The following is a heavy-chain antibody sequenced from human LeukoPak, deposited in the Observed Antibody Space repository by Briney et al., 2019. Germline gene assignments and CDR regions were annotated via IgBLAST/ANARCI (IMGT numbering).Heavy chain of an antibody. CDR2: IKHSGGT. CDR3: ARGATALVYDY. J-gene: IGHJ4*02. V-gene: IGHV4-34*01. CDR1: GGSFSAYY. D-gene: IGHD4-17*01. Sequence: SETLPLTCGVYGGSFSAYYWSWIRQPPGKGLEWIVEIKHSGGTNYNPSLKSPVTISVDPSKSQFSLKLTSVTAADTAVDYCARGATALVYDYWGQGTLVTVSS.